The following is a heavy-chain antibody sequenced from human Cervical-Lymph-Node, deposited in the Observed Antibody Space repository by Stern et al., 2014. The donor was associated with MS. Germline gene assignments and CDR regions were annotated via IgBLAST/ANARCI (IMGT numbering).Heavy chain of an antibody. Sequence: QVQLVQSGAEVKKPGASVQVSCKASGYTFSGSYLHWVRQAPGPGLEWMGWINPINGVAIYSQKFQGWVTLTRDASINTAYMQLSRLKSDDTAVYYCARGFDYGDCLLGYYYYGMDVWGQGTTVTVSS. D-gene: IGHD4-17*01. CDR2: INPINGVA. J-gene: IGHJ6*02. CDR1: GYTFSGSY. V-gene: IGHV1-2*04. CDR3: ARGFDYGDCLLGYYYYGMDV.